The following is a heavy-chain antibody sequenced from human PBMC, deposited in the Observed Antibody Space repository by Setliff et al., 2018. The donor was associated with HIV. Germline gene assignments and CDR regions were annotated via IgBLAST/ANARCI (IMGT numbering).Heavy chain of an antibody. D-gene: IGHD2-21*02. Sequence: ETLSLTCTVSGYSISSGYYWAWIRQPPGKGLEWIGSIYHGGTTYYNPSLKSRSTISEDTSKNQFSLSLSSVTAADTAVYYCVRDPPLTPTDADHPFDIWGQGTMVTVSS. CDR1: GYSISSGYY. V-gene: IGHV4-38-2*02. CDR2: IYHGGTT. CDR3: VRDPPLTPTDADHPFDI. J-gene: IGHJ3*02.